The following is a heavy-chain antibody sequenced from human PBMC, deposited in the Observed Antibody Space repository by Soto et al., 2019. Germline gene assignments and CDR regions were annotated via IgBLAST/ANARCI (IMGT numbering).Heavy chain of an antibody. V-gene: IGHV1-46*01. D-gene: IGHD3-22*01. CDR2: INPSGGST. Sequence: ASVTVSCQASGYTFTSYYMHWVRQAPGQGLEWMGIINPSGGSTSYAQKFQGRVTMTRDTSTSTVYMELSSLRSEDTAVYYCARASGRFAYYYDSSGSDYWGQGTLVTVSS. CDR3: ARASGRFAYYYDSSGSDY. J-gene: IGHJ4*02. CDR1: GYTFTSYY.